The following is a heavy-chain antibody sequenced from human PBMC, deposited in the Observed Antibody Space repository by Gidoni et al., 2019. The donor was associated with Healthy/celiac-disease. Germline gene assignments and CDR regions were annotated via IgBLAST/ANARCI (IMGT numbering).Heavy chain of an antibody. CDR1: GGSFSGYD. V-gene: IGHV4-34*01. D-gene: IGHD3-16*01. CDR2: SNHSGST. Sequence: QVQLQQWGAGLVKPSETLSLTCAVYGGSFSGYDWSWIRPPPGKGLEWIGESNHSGSTNYNPSLQSRVTISVDTSKNQFSLKLSSVTAADTAVYYCARDGGAASYWGQGTLVTVSS. J-gene: IGHJ4*02. CDR3: ARDGGAASY.